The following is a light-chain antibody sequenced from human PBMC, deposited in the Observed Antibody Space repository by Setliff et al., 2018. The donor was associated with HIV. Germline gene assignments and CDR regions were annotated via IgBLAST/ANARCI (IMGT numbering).Light chain of an antibody. Sequence: QSALPQPASVSGSPGQSITISCTGTSSDVGGSNYVSWYQQYPDKAPKLMIYDVTNRPSGISNRFSGSKSGNTASLTISGLQAEDEADYYCSSYTSSIPLYVFGTGTKV. CDR3: SSYTSSIPLYV. CDR2: DVT. CDR1: SSDVGGSNY. V-gene: IGLV2-14*03. J-gene: IGLJ1*01.